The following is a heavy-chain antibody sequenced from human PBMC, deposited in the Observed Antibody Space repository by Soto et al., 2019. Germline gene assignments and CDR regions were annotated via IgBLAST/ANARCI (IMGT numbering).Heavy chain of an antibody. CDR3: TRAERGPRSWLDP. D-gene: IGHD6-25*01. CDR1: GRSSRTYY. Sequence: SETLFRTCGVDGRSSRTYYWIWVRLRPGKVLEWIGEVNHSGEATYIQSLQSRITVSLDTSKNQFSLEVTSVTAADTDMYFCTRAERGPRSWLDPWAQGAQVTVPS. CDR2: VNHSGEA. J-gene: IGHJ5*02. V-gene: IGHV4-34*01.